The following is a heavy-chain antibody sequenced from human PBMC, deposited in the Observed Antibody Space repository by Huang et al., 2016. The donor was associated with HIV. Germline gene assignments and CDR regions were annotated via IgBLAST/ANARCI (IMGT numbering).Heavy chain of an antibody. Sequence: QVQLQESGPGLVKPSETLSLTCTVSSGSISDHYWRWLRQPPGKGLEWIGSIYYSGSTNYTSSLQSRVTMLVDTSENQLSLKFRSVTAADTAMYYCARGGYTYGFYWYFDLWGRGTLVTVSS. J-gene: IGHJ2*01. D-gene: IGHD5-18*01. V-gene: IGHV4-59*11. CDR3: ARGGYTYGFYWYFDL. CDR1: SGSISDHY. CDR2: IYYSGST.